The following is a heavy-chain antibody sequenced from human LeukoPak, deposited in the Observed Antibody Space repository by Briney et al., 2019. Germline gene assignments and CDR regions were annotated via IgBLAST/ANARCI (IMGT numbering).Heavy chain of an antibody. V-gene: IGHV4-59*01. CDR3: ARAPKPCSGGSCYSGFGYFDY. D-gene: IGHD2-15*01. J-gene: IGHJ4*02. CDR1: GGSISSYY. Sequence: SETLSLTCTVSGGSISSYYWSWIRQPPGKGLEWIGYIYYSGSTNYNPSLKSRVTISVDTSKSQFSLKLSSVTAADTAVYYCARAPKPCSGGSCYSGFGYFDYWGQGTLVTVSS. CDR2: IYYSGST.